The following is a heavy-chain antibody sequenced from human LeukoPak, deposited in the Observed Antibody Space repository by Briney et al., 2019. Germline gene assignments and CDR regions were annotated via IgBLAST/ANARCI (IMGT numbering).Heavy chain of an antibody. CDR2: LNPNSGNT. CDR3: AADLSGDGYNSDY. V-gene: IGHV1-8*01. D-gene: IGHD5-24*01. CDR1: GYTFTSYD. J-gene: IGHJ4*02. Sequence: GASVKVSCKASGYTFTSYDINWVRQATGQGLEWMGWLNPNSGNTGYAQKFQGRVTMTRNTSISTAYMELSSLRSEDTAVYYCAADLSGDGYNSDYWGQGTLVTVSS.